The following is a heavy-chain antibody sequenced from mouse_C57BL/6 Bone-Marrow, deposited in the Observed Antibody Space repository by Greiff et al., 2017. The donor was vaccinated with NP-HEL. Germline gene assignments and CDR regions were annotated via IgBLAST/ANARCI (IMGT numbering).Heavy chain of an antibody. CDR3: ARRGLLYGNYFAY. J-gene: IGHJ3*01. V-gene: IGHV1-61*01. Sequence: QVQLQQPGAELVRPGSSVKLSCKASGYTFTSHWMDWVKQRPGQGLEWIGNIYPSDSETHYNQKFKDKATLTVDKSSSTAYMQLSSLTSEDSAVYYCARRGLLYGNYFAYWGQGTLVTVSA. CDR2: IYPSDSET. D-gene: IGHD2-1*01. CDR1: GYTFTSHW.